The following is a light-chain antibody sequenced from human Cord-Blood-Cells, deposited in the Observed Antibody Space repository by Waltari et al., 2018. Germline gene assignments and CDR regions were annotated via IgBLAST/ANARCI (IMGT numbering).Light chain of an antibody. V-gene: IGLV3-27*01. CDR3: YSAADNLGV. CDR1: VLAKKY. Sequence: SYQLTQPASVAVSPAPTARIACSGDVLAKKYDRWFQQKPGQAPVLVIYKDSERPTGIPERFSGSSSGTTVTLTISGAQVEDEADYYCYSAADNLGVFGTGTKVTVL. CDR2: KDS. J-gene: IGLJ1*01.